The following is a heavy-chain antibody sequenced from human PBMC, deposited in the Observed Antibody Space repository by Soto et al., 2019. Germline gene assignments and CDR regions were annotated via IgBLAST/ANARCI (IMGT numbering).Heavy chain of an antibody. J-gene: IGHJ6*02. CDR3: ARDNCSGGPCYPYYYYGMDV. CDR2: IIPIFGTT. Sequence: SVKVSCKASGGTFSSHAVSWVRQAPGQGLEWMGGIIPIFGTTNYSQKFQGRLTITADESTSTAYMELTSLRSEDTAVYYCARDNCSGGPCYPYYYYGMDVWGQGTTVTVSS. D-gene: IGHD2-15*01. CDR1: GGTFSSHA. V-gene: IGHV1-69*13.